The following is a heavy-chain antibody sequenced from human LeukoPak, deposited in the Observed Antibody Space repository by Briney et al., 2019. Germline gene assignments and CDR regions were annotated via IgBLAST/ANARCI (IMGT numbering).Heavy chain of an antibody. CDR3: TTQRPTRDSSSSLYFDY. D-gene: IGHD6-6*01. V-gene: IGHV3-15*01. CDR2: IKSKTDGGTT. Sequence: PGGSLRLSCAASGFTFSNAWMSWVRQAPGKGLEWVGRIKSKTDGGTTDYAAPVKGRFTISRDDSKNTLYLQMNSLKTEDTAVYYCTTQRPTRDSSSSLYFDYWGQGTLVTVSS. CDR1: GFTFSNAW. J-gene: IGHJ4*02.